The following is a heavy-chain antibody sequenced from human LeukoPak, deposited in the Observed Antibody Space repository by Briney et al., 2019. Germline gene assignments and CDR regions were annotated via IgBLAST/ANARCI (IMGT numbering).Heavy chain of an antibody. Sequence: SVKVSCKASGGTFSSYAISWVRQAPGQGLEWMGGIIPIFGTANYAQKFQGRVTITADESTSTAYMELSSLRSEDTAVYYCARSALGLRLEYYYYGMDVWAKGPRSPSP. CDR1: GGTFSSYA. CDR3: ARSALGLRLEYYYYGMDV. J-gene: IGHJ6*02. D-gene: IGHD4-17*01. CDR2: IIPIFGTA. V-gene: IGHV1-69*13.